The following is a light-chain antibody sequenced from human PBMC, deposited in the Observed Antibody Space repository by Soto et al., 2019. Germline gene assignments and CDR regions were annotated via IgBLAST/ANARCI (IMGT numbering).Light chain of an antibody. CDR1: DVGGYNY. J-gene: IGLJ1*01. CDR3: CSYAGSYTYV. CDR2: DVN. V-gene: IGLV2-11*01. Sequence: QSVLPQPRSVSRSPGQSVTISCSDVGGYNYVSWYQQHPGKAPKLIIYDVNKRPSGVPDRFSGSQSGNTASLTISGLQAEDEADYHCCSYAGSYTYVFGTGTQLTVL.